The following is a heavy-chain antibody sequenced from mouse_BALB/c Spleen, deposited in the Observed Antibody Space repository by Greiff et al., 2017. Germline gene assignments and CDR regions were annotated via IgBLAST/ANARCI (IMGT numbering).Heavy chain of an antibody. Sequence: VKLQESGAELARPGASVKMSCKASGYTFTSYTMHWVKQRPGQGLEWIGYINPSSGYTNYNQKFKDKATLTADKSSSTAYMQLSSLTSEDSAVYYCARSLYYYGSSYAMDYWGQGTSVTVSS. CDR1: GYTFTSYT. CDR2: INPSSGYT. CDR3: ARSLYYYGSSYAMDY. D-gene: IGHD1-1*01. J-gene: IGHJ4*01. V-gene: IGHV1-4*01.